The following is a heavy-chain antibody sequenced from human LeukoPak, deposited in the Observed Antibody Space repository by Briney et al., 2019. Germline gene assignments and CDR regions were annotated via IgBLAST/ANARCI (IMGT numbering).Heavy chain of an antibody. J-gene: IGHJ4*02. Sequence: SETLSLTCAVYGGSFSGYYWSWIRQPPGKGLEWIGEINHSGSTNYNPSLKSRVTMSVDTSKNQFSLKLSSVTAADTAVYYCARVRVYSGYEYYFDYWGQGTLVTVSS. CDR1: GGSFSGYY. CDR3: ARVRVYSGYEYYFDY. CDR2: INHSGST. D-gene: IGHD5-12*01. V-gene: IGHV4-34*01.